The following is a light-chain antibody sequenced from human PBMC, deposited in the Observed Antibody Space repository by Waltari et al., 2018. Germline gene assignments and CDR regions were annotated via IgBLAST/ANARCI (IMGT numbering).Light chain of an antibody. CDR1: SSDVGGSNY. CDR2: EVI. V-gene: IGLV2-14*01. CDR3: SSYTSTNPLRV. Sequence: QSALTQPASVSGSPGQPSPIPCTGTSSDVGGSNYVAWYQPHPGKAPQLIIYEVIERPSGISSRFSASKSGSTASLTISGLQAEDDADYYCSSYTSTNPLRVFGGGTKLTVL. J-gene: IGLJ3*02.